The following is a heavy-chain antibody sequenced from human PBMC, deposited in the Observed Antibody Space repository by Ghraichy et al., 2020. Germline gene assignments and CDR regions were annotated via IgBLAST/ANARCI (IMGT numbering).Heavy chain of an antibody. J-gene: IGHJ6*03. Sequence: GGSLRLSCAASGFTFSSYAMSWVRQAPGKGLEWVSAISGSGGSTYYADSVKGRFTISRDNAKNTLYLQMNSLRAEDTAVYYCAKAEPHCSSTSCYLGYYYYMDVWGKGTTVTVSS. CDR1: GFTFSSYA. CDR2: ISGSGGST. CDR3: AKAEPHCSSTSCYLGYYYYMDV. D-gene: IGHD2-2*01. V-gene: IGHV3-23*01.